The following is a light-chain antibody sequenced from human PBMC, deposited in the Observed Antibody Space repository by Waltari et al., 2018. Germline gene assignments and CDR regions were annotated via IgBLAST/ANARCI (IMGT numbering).Light chain of an antibody. J-gene: IGKJ5*01. CDR1: QSVRNS. CDR2: DAS. CDR3: QLRTGWPMT. V-gene: IGKV3-11*01. Sequence: EVVLTQSTATLSLSPGERATLSCRASQSVRNSLAWYRQKPGPAPSLLIYDASTRAACIPDRFSGSASGTAFTLTIISLEPEDFAVYYCQLRTGWPMTFGQGTRLEIK.